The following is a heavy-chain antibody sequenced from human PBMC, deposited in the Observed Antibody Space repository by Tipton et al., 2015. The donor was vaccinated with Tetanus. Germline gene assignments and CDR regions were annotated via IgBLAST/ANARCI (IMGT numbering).Heavy chain of an antibody. J-gene: IGHJ3*02. Sequence: SLRLSCAASGFTFSSYGMHWVRQAPGKGLEWVAVIWYDGSNKYYADSVNGRFTISRDNSKNTLYLQMNSLRAEDTAVYYCARDLGGDYPDDAFDIWGQGTMVTVS. CDR3: ARDLGGDYPDDAFDI. CDR1: GFTFSSYG. V-gene: IGHV3-33*01. CDR2: IWYDGSNK. D-gene: IGHD4-17*01.